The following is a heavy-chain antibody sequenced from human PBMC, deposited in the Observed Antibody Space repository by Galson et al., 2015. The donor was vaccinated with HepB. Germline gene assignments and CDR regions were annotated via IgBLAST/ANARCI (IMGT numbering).Heavy chain of an antibody. CDR3: ARARTERIVVVPSRAFDI. CDR1: GFTFSSYA. D-gene: IGHD3-22*01. Sequence: SLRLSCAASGFTFSSYAMHWVRQAPGKGLEWVAVISYDGSNKYYADSVKGRFTISRDNSKNTLYLQMNSLRAEDTAVYYCARARTERIVVVPSRAFDIWGQETMVTVSS. J-gene: IGHJ3*02. V-gene: IGHV3-30-3*01. CDR2: ISYDGSNK.